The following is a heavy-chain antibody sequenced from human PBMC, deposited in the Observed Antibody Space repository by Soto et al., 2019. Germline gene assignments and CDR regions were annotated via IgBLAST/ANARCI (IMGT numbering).Heavy chain of an antibody. CDR3: ASITMARGPRRGWFDP. V-gene: IGHV4-34*01. CDR1: GGSFSGYY. Sequence: SETLSLTCAVYGGSFSGYYWSWIRQPPGKGLEWIGEINHSGSTNYNPSLKSRVTISVDTSKNQFSLKLSSVTAADTAVYYCASITMARGPRRGWFDPWGQGTLVTVSS. J-gene: IGHJ5*02. CDR2: INHSGST. D-gene: IGHD3-10*01.